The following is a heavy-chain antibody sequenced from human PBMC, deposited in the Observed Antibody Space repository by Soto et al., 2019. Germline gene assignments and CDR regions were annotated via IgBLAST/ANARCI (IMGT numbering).Heavy chain of an antibody. V-gene: IGHV4-59*01. J-gene: IGHJ5*02. Sequence: QVQLQESGPGLVKPSETLSLTCTVSGGSISSYYWSWIRQPPGKGLEWIGYIYYSGSTNYNPSLKSRVTISVDTSKNQFSLKLSSVTAADTAVYYCARGSSGWYWFDPWGQGTLVTVSS. CDR2: IYYSGST. CDR3: ARGSSGWYWFDP. D-gene: IGHD6-19*01. CDR1: GGSISSYY.